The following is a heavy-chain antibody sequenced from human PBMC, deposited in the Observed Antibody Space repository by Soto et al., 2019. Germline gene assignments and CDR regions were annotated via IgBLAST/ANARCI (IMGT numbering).Heavy chain of an antibody. Sequence: QVPLVQSGAEVKKPGASVRVSCKASGYTFTSYGVSWVRQAPGQGLEWMGWISAYNGNTKYAQKLQGRLTMTTDTSTSTAYMELRSLRSDDTAMYYCARDGNNNWSFDSWGRGTLVTVSS. CDR1: GYTFTSYG. CDR3: ARDGNNNWSFDS. V-gene: IGHV1-18*04. J-gene: IGHJ4*02. D-gene: IGHD1-20*01. CDR2: ISAYNGNT.